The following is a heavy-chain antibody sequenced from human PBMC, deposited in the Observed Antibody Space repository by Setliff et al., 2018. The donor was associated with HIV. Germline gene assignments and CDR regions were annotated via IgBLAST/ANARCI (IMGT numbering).Heavy chain of an antibody. Sequence: GSLRLSCAASGFTFSTYGMHWVRQAPGKGLEWVAVIWYGGSNKYYADSVKGRFTISRDNSKNTLYLQMNSLRVEDTAVYYCARSISDSGYGRWGDYWGQGTVVTVS. CDR1: GFTFSTYG. D-gene: IGHD3-22*01. J-gene: IGHJ4*01. V-gene: IGHV3-33*01. CDR2: IWYGGSNK. CDR3: ARSISDSGYGRWGDY.